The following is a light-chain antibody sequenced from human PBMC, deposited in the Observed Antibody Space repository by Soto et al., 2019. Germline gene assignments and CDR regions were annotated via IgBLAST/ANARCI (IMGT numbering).Light chain of an antibody. CDR1: RDITDY. J-gene: IGKJ4*01. CDR2: DAS. Sequence: DTQMTQSPSSLSASVGARVTITCQASRDITDYLNWYQQKPGKAPKLLIYDASNLETGVPSRFSGSGSGTDFTLTITSLQPEDIATYYCQQFDNVPLTFGGGTKVEIK. CDR3: QQFDNVPLT. V-gene: IGKV1-33*01.